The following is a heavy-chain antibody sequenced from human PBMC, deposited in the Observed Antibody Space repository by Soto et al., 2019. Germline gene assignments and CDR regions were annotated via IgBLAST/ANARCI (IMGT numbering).Heavy chain of an antibody. D-gene: IGHD3-9*01. Sequence: GGSLRLSCAASGFTFSGYSVNWVRQAPGKGLEWVSYISSGSKTIYYADSVKGRFIVSRDNAQNSQYLQMNSLRDEDTAVYYCVREDILGVRSFDYWGQGTLVTVSS. J-gene: IGHJ4*02. CDR2: ISSGSKTI. V-gene: IGHV3-48*02. CDR3: VREDILGVRSFDY. CDR1: GFTFSGYS.